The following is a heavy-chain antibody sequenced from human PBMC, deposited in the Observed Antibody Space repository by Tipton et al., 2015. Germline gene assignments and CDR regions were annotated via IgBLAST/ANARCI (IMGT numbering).Heavy chain of an antibody. CDR3: VRDINGGYYDL. J-gene: IGHJ3*01. D-gene: IGHD3-10*01. CDR1: GFTFSTYW. CDR2: IKNDGSNK. Sequence: SLRLSCAASGFTFSTYWMSWVRQTPGKGLEWVGQIKNDGSNKYYLDSMEGRFTISRDNAKNSVYLQMNRLRAQDTAIYYCVRDINGGYYDLWGQGTTVTVSP. V-gene: IGHV3-7*01.